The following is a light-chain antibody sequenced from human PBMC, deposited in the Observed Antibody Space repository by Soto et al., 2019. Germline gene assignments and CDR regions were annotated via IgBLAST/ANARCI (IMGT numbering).Light chain of an antibody. CDR1: QSVSSSY. CDR3: QQYGSSPAT. CDR2: GAS. J-gene: IGKJ1*01. Sequence: EIVLTQSPGTLSLSPGERATLSCRASQSVSSSYLAWYQQKPGQAPRLLIYGASSRATGIPDRFSGSGSGTYFTITISRLEPEDFAVYYCQQYGSSPATFGQGTKVEIK. V-gene: IGKV3-20*01.